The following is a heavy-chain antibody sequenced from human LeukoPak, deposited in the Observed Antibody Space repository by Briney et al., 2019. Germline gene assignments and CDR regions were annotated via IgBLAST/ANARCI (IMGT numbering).Heavy chain of an antibody. CDR1: GGTFSSYA. J-gene: IGHJ5*02. V-gene: IGHV1-69*04. D-gene: IGHD4-17*01. CDR3: ARSLDYGDYL. CDR2: IIPILGIA. Sequence: ASVKVPCKASGGTFSSYAISWVRQAPGQGLEWMGRIIPILGIANYAQKFQGRVTITADKSTSTAYMELSSLRSEDTAVYYCARSLDYGDYLWGQGTLVTVSS.